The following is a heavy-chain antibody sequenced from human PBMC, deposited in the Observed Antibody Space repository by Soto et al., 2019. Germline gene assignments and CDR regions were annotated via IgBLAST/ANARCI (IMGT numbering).Heavy chain of an antibody. D-gene: IGHD3-16*01. CDR1: GYTFTSYY. Sequence: ASVKVSCKASGYTFTSYYMHWVRQAPGQGLEWMGIINPSGGSTSYAQKFQGRVTMTRDTSTSTVYMELSSLRSEDTAVYYCAREGSDGSSPTTYYYGMDVWGQGTTVTVSS. V-gene: IGHV1-46*01. CDR2: INPSGGST. J-gene: IGHJ6*02. CDR3: AREGSDGSSPTTYYYGMDV.